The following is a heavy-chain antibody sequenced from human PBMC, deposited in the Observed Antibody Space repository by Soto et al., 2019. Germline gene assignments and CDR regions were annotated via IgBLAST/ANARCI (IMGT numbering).Heavy chain of an antibody. CDR2: LYYGRSA. V-gene: IGHV4-59*01. Sequence: QVQLQESGPGLVKPSETLSLTCAVSGDSISSYYCMWIRQPPGQGLESIGYLYYGRSANYNPSLKSRVTLSVDTSTNQSSLTLSSMTAADTAVYYCALRSMAVVPEYWGQGTLVTVSS. D-gene: IGHD3-22*01. CDR1: GDSISSYY. J-gene: IGHJ4*02. CDR3: ALRSMAVVPEY.